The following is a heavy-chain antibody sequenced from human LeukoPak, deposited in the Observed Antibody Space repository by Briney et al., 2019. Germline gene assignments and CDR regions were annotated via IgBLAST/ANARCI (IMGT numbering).Heavy chain of an antibody. D-gene: IGHD3-3*01. CDR3: ATDRGWRTSGYYLYYFES. Sequence: QPGGSLRLSCAASGFILSGYFMSWVRQAPGKGLEWVASIKHDGSEEYYVDSVRGQFTISRDNTKSSLYLQMSSLRAEDTAVYYCATDRGWRTSGYYLYYFESWGQGTLVTVSS. V-gene: IGHV3-7*01. J-gene: IGHJ4*02. CDR1: GFILSGYF. CDR2: IKHDGSEE.